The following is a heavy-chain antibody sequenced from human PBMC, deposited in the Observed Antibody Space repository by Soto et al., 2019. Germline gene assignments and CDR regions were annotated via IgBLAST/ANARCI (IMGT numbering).Heavy chain of an antibody. J-gene: IGHJ3*02. CDR3: AREGIQLWSNTFDI. Sequence: GGSLRLSCTASGFTISPTAMHWVRQAPGKGLEWVAVISYHGSTQYYTNSVKGRFTTSRDNSENTLYLQMNSLRVEDTAVYYCAREGIQLWSNTFDIWGQGTMVTVSS. CDR1: GFTISPTA. V-gene: IGHV3-30*04. CDR2: ISYHGSTQ. D-gene: IGHD5-18*01.